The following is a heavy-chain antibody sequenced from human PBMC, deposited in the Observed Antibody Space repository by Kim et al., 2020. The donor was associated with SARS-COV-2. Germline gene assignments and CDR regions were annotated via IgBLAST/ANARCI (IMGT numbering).Heavy chain of an antibody. D-gene: IGHD1-26*01. V-gene: IGHV3-23*01. CDR3: AKFLWGATTGSFDY. Sequence: YAESVKGRFTISRDNADNTLHLQMNSLRVEDTAVYYCAKFLWGATTGSFDYWGQGALVTVSS. J-gene: IGHJ4*02.